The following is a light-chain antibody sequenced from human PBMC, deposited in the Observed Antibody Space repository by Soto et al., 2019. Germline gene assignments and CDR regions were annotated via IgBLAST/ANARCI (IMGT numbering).Light chain of an antibody. V-gene: IGLV2-23*01. CDR1: SSDVGSYNI. CDR2: EGS. Sequence: QSALTQPASVSGSPVQSITISCTGTSSDVGSYNIVSWYQQHPGKAPKLMIYEGSKRPSGVSNRFSGSKSGNTASLTISGLQADDEADYYCCSSAGSSTLVVFGGGTKLTVL. J-gene: IGLJ2*01. CDR3: CSSAGSSTLVV.